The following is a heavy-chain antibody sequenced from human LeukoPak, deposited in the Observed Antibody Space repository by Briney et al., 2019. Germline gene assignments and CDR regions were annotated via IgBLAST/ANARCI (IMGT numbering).Heavy chain of an antibody. CDR3: ARYGNWYYFDY. CDR2: INPSGGST. Sequence: ASAKVSCKASGDTFSKYAITWVRQAPGQGLEWMGIINPSGGSTSYAQKFQGRVTMTRDTSTSTAYMELSRLGSEDTAMYYCARYGNWYYFDYWGQGTLVTVSS. J-gene: IGHJ4*02. V-gene: IGHV1-46*01. D-gene: IGHD4-11*01. CDR1: GDTFSKYA.